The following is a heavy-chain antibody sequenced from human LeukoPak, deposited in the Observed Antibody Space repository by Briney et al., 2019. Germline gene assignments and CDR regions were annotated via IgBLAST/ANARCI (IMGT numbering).Heavy chain of an antibody. D-gene: IGHD3-22*01. Sequence: SETLFLTCTVSGYSISSGYYWGWIRQPPGKGLEWIGSIYQSGITYYNPSLKSRVTISVDTSKNQFSLKLSSVSATDTAVYYCARVGEGYYYDSSGHRDFWGQGSLVTVSS. J-gene: IGHJ4*02. CDR3: ARVGEGYYYDSSGHRDF. V-gene: IGHV4-38-2*02. CDR2: IYQSGIT. CDR1: GYSISSGYY.